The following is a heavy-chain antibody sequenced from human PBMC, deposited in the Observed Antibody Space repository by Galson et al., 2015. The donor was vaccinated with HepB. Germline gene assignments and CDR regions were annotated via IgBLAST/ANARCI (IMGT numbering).Heavy chain of an antibody. CDR1: GGSFSGYY. V-gene: IGHV4-34*01. D-gene: IGHD3-3*01. CDR3: AREFSRITIFGVEFPGGYMDV. Sequence: LSLTCAVFGGSFSGYYWSWIRQPPGKGLEWIGEINHSGATNYSPSLKSRVTISVDTSKNQFSLKLSSVTAADTAVYYCAREFSRITIFGVEFPGGYMDVWGKGTTVTVSS. CDR2: INHSGAT. J-gene: IGHJ6*03.